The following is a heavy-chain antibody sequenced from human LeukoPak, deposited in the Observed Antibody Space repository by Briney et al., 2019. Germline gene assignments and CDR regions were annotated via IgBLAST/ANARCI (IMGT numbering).Heavy chain of an antibody. D-gene: IGHD6-19*01. CDR2: IYYSGST. J-gene: IGHJ4*02. CDR3: AREEGSGWSRFDY. CDR1: GGSISSYY. Sequence: SETLSLTCTVSGGSISSYYWSWIRQPPGKGLEWIGYIYYSGSTNYNPSLKSRVTISVDTSKNQFSLKLSSVIAADTAVYYCAREEGSGWSRFDYWGQGTLVTVSS. V-gene: IGHV4-59*01.